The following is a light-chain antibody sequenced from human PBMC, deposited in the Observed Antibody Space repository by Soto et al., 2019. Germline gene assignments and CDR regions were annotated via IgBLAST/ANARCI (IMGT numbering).Light chain of an antibody. Sequence: QSVLTQPPSASGTPGQRVTISCSGRSSNIGSNIVSWYQQLPGTAPKLVIFRDNQRPSGVPDRFSGSKSGTSASLAIKGLQSEDEAVYYWAAGDVRLGGHGDFAGGPKLTV. J-gene: IGLJ2*01. CDR1: SSNIGSNI. CDR3: AAGDVRLGGHGD. V-gene: IGLV1-44*01. CDR2: RDN.